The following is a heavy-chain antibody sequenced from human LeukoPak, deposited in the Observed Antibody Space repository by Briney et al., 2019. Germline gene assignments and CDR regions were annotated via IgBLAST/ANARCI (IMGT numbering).Heavy chain of an antibody. J-gene: IGHJ5*02. CDR3: ARVEMHSSSWYNRWFDP. Sequence: PSETLSLTCTVSGGSISSYYWSWIRQPPGKGLEWIGYICYSGSTNYNPSLKSRVTISVDTSKNQFSLKLSSVTAADTAVYYCARVEMHSSSWYNRWFDPWGQGTLVTVSS. CDR1: GGSISSYY. D-gene: IGHD6-13*01. V-gene: IGHV4-59*01. CDR2: ICYSGST.